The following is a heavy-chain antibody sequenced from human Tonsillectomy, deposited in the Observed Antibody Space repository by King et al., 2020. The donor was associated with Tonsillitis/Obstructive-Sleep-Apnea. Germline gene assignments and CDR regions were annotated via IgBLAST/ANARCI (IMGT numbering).Heavy chain of an antibody. J-gene: IGHJ5*02. V-gene: IGHV1-18*01. D-gene: IGHD3-22*01. CDR1: GYTLISYG. Sequence: QLVQSGAEVKKPGASVKVSCKASGYTLISYGISWVRQAPGQGLEWMGWISPYNGNTKDAQKLQGRVTMTTDTSTSTVYMELRSLSSDDTAVYYCARDSHPNYSYDSRSWFDPWGQGTLVTVSS. CDR2: ISPYNGNT. CDR3: ARDSHPNYSYDSRSWFDP.